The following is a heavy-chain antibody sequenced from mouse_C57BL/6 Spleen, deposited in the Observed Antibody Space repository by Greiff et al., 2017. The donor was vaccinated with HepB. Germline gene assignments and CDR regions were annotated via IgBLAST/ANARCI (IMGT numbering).Heavy chain of an antibody. D-gene: IGHD2-1*01. CDR1: GYSITSGYY. CDR2: ISYDGSN. V-gene: IGHV3-6*01. CDR3: ALSGNYWYFDV. J-gene: IGHJ1*03. Sequence: EVQLVESGPGLVKPSQSLSLTCSVTGYSITSGYYWNWIRQFPGNKLEWMGYISYDGSNNYNPSLKNRISITRDTSKNQFFLKLNSVTTEDTATYYCALSGNYWYFDVWGTGTTVTVSS.